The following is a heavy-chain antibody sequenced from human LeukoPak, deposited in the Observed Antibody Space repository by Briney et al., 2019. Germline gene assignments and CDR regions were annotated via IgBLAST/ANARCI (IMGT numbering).Heavy chain of an antibody. Sequence: GSVRVSCKASGYTFTNYGISWGRPAPGQGLEWMGWIIAYTGNTNYAQNFQGRVTITTDTSTSTAYMELTSLRSDDTAVSYCATSGVGSFYDNSGYYPLDYWGKRTIVSVSS. V-gene: IGHV1-18*01. CDR2: IIAYTGNT. CDR3: ATSGVGSFYDNSGYYPLDY. D-gene: IGHD3-22*01. CDR1: GYTFTNYG. J-gene: IGHJ4*03.